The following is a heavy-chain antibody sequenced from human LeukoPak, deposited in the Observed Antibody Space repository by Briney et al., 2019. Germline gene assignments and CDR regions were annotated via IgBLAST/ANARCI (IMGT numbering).Heavy chain of an antibody. CDR2: IHHSGTS. Sequence: PSETLSLTCTVSGGPIRSCNYYWSWVRQDPGKGLEWIGYIHHSGTSYYNPSLKSRLSMSVDTSKNQFSLRLSSVTAADTAVYYCARDKVGILHYWGQAILVTVSS. J-gene: IGHJ4*02. CDR3: ARDKVGILHY. CDR1: GGPIRSCNYY. V-gene: IGHV4-31*03. D-gene: IGHD1-26*01.